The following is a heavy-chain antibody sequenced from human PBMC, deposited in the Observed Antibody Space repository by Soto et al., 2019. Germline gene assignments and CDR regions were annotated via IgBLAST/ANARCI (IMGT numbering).Heavy chain of an antibody. CDR3: AHARHPYNYYGIDV. CDR1: GFSLSTSGVG. J-gene: IGHJ6*02. V-gene: IGHV2-5*02. CDR2: IYWDDRK. Sequence: QITLKESGPPLVKPTQTLTLTCTFSGFSLSTSGVGVGWIRQPPGKALERLALIYWDDRKRYSPPLKSRLTITKDASKGQVVLTMTNMDPVDTATYFCAHARHPYNYYGIDVWGQGTTVTVSS.